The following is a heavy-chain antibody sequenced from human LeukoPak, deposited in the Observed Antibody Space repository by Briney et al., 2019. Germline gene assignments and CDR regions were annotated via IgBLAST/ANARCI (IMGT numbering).Heavy chain of an antibody. D-gene: IGHD4-11*01. CDR2: IYYSGST. V-gene: IGHV4-59*08. Sequence: PSETLSLTCTVSGGSISSYYWSWIRQPPGKGLDWIGYIYYSGSTNYNPSLKSRVTISVDTSKNQFSLKLSSVTAADTAVYYCAILTTVNNYYYYYMDVWGKGTTVTVSS. CDR3: AILTTVNNYYYYYMDV. CDR1: GGSISSYY. J-gene: IGHJ6*03.